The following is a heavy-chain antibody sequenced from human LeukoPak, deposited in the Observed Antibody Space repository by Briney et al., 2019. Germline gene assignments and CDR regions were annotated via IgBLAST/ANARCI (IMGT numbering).Heavy chain of an antibody. V-gene: IGHV1-18*01. CDR2: ISAYDGNT. CDR1: GYTFTSYG. D-gene: IGHD4/OR15-4a*01. J-gene: IGHJ4*02. CDR3: ARMGDYHLVSFFDY. Sequence: GASVKVSCKSSGYTFTSYGFSWVRQAPGQGLEWMGWISAYDGNTNYAQKLQGRVTMTTDTSTNTVYMELTSLRSDDTAVYYCARMGDYHLVSFFDYWGQGTLVTVSS.